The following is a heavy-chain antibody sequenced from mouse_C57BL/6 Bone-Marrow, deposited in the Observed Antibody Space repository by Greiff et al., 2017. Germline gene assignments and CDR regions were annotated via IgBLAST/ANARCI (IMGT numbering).Heavy chain of an antibody. D-gene: IGHD1-1*01. J-gene: IGHJ3*01. CDR3: AREGYYGSSYSWFAY. V-gene: IGHV1-81*01. CDR1: GYTFTSYG. CDR2: IYPRSGNT. Sequence: QVQLQQSGAELARPGASVKLSCKASGYTFTSYGISWVKQRTGQGLEWIGEIYPRSGNTYYNEKFKGKATLTADKSSSTAYMELSSLTSETAAVYSCAREGYYGSSYSWFAYWGQGTLVTVSA.